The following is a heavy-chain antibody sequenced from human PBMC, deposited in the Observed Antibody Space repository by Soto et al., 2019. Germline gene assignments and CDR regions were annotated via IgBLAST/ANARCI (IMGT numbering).Heavy chain of an antibody. D-gene: IGHD2-2*01. CDR2: INQDGSEK. V-gene: IGHV3-7*03. Sequence: PGGSLRLSCAASGFTFSNYWMSWVRRAPGKGLEWVADINQDGSEKYYVDSVKGRFTISRDNAENSLYLQMDSLRVEDTAVYYCAKEPRYCTSTSCVYWGQGTLVTVSS. CDR3: AKEPRYCTSTSCVY. J-gene: IGHJ4*02. CDR1: GFTFSNYW.